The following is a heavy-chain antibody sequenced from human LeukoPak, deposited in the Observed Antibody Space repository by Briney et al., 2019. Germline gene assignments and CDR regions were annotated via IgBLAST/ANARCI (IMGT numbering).Heavy chain of an antibody. Sequence: GGSLRLSCAASGFTFRDFWMHWVRQVPGKGPVWVSRMSSDGSATYYADSVKGRFTISRDNAENTMYLQMSSLRAEDTAVYYCARDMWGTFDYWGQGALVIVSS. V-gene: IGHV3-74*01. CDR1: GFTFRDFW. CDR2: MSSDGSAT. CDR3: ARDMWGTFDY. D-gene: IGHD7-27*01. J-gene: IGHJ4*02.